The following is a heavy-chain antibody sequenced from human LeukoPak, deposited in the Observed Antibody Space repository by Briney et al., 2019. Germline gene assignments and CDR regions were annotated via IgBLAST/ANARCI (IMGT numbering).Heavy chain of an antibody. CDR3: ARGSTTVTSKDWFDP. CDR1: GFTFSSYW. CDR2: ISSNGRST. Sequence: PGGSLRLSCAASGFTFSSYWMHWVRQVPGKGLVWVARISSNGRSTTYGDSVEGRFTITRDSAKNTLYLEVNSLRDDDTAVYYCARGSTTVTSKDWFDPWGQGTQVTVSS. J-gene: IGHJ5*02. V-gene: IGHV3-74*03. D-gene: IGHD4-17*01.